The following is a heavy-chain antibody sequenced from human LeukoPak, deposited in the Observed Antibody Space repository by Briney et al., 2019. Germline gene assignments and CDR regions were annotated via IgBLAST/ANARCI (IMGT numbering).Heavy chain of an antibody. CDR2: IYYSGST. D-gene: IGHD3-22*01. Sequence: PSETLSLTCTVSGGSISSSSYYWGWIRQPPGKGLEWIGSIYYSGSTYHNPSLKSRVTIDTSKNQFSLKLSSVTAADTAVYYCARRGYYDSSGYEDAFDIWGQGTMVTVSS. CDR3: ARRGYYDSSGYEDAFDI. V-gene: IGHV4-39*01. CDR1: GGSISSSSYY. J-gene: IGHJ3*02.